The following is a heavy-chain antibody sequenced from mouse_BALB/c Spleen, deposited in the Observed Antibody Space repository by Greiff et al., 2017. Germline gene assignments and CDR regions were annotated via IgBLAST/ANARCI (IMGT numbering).Heavy chain of an antibody. D-gene: IGHD1-1*01. V-gene: IGHV5-6*01. CDR3: ARQFITTVVAHFDY. CDR1: GFTFSSYG. Sequence: EVQLVESGGDLVKPGGSLKLSCAASGFTFSSYGMSWVRQTPDKRLEWVATISSGGSYTYYPDSVKGRFTISRDNAKNTLYLQMSSLKSEDTAMYYCARQFITTVVAHFDYWGQGTTLTVSS. CDR2: ISSGGSYT. J-gene: IGHJ2*01.